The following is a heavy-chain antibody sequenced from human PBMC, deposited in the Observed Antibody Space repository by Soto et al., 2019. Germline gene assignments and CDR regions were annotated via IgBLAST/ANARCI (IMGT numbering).Heavy chain of an antibody. CDR3: AHSGIQLWLRWFDP. J-gene: IGHJ5*02. CDR2: IYWDDGK. CDR1: GFSLSTSGVG. Sequence: QITLKESGPTLVKPTQTLTLTCTFSGFSLSTSGVGVGWIRQPPGKALEWLALIYWDDGKGYSPSLKSRLTITKDTSKNQVVLTMTTMDPVDTATYYCAHSGIQLWLRWFDPWGQGTLVTVSS. V-gene: IGHV2-5*02. D-gene: IGHD5-18*01.